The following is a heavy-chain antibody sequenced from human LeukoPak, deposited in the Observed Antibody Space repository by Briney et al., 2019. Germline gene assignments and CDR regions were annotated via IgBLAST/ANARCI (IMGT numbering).Heavy chain of an antibody. Sequence: MPSETLSLTCAVSGGSISSGGYSWSWIRQPPGKGLEWIGYIYHSGNTYYNPSLKSRVTISVDRSKNQFSLKLSSVTAADTAVYYCARSTHGPVIAVAGTRAFDYWGQGTLVTVSS. D-gene: IGHD6-19*01. J-gene: IGHJ4*02. CDR1: GGSISSGGYS. CDR2: IYHSGNT. V-gene: IGHV4-30-2*01. CDR3: ARSTHGPVIAVAGTRAFDY.